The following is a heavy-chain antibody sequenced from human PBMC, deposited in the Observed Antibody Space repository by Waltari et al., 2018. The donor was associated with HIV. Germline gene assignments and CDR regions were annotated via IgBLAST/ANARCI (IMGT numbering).Heavy chain of an antibody. CDR3: ALGRIDDIRSGRENLGGFDP. Sequence: VQVVQSGAEVKKPGSSVKVSCQASGATLRNYAVSWVRQAPGQGLEWVGRVIPAIGTAMHTDKFQDRVTINAYKATNSAYRELGGLRSEDTALYFCALGRIDDIRSGRENLGGFDPWGPGTLVSVSS. D-gene: IGHD3-3*01. CDR2: VIPAIGTA. V-gene: IGHV1-69*04. CDR1: GATLRNYA. J-gene: IGHJ5*02.